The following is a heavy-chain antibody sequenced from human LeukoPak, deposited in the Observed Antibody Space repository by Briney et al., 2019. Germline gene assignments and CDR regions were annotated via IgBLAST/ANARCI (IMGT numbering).Heavy chain of an antibody. Sequence: SVKVSCKASGGTFSSYAISWVRQAPGQGLEWMGRIIPIFGIANYAQKFQGRVTITADKSTSTAYMELSSLRSEDTAVYYCARSYYDSGGSFDYWGQGTLVTVSS. V-gene: IGHV1-69*04. CDR2: IIPIFGIA. D-gene: IGHD3-22*01. CDR3: ARSYYDSGGSFDY. CDR1: GGTFSSYA. J-gene: IGHJ4*02.